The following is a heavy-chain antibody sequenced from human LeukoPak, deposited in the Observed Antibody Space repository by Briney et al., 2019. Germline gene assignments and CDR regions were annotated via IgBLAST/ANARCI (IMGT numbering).Heavy chain of an antibody. CDR1: GFTFSDYY. D-gene: IGHD2-2*01. V-gene: IGHV3-11*01. Sequence: GGSLRLSCAASGFTFSDYYMSWIRQAPGKGLECISYITSSASTIYYADSVKGRFTISRDNAKNSLYLQMNSLRAEDTAVYYCANGPATVYNWFDPWGQGTLVTVSS. J-gene: IGHJ5*02. CDR3: ANGPATVYNWFDP. CDR2: ITSSASTI.